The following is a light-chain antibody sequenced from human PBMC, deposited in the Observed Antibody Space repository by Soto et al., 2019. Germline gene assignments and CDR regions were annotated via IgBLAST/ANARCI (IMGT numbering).Light chain of an antibody. J-gene: IGKJ2*01. V-gene: IGKV3-15*01. CDR2: GAS. CDR3: QQYNNWPPYT. Sequence: EIVMTQSPDTLSVSPGERATLSCRASQSVSSNLAWYQQKPGQAPRLLIYGASTRATGIPARFSGSGSGTEFTLTISSLQYEDFAVYYCQQYNNWPPYTFGQGTKLEIK. CDR1: QSVSSN.